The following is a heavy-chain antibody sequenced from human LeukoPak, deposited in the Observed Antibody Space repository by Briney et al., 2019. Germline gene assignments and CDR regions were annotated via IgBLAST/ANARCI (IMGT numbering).Heavy chain of an antibody. CDR1: GGSFSGYY. CDR3: ARAHCSSTSCYTSPYYFDY. D-gene: IGHD2-2*02. J-gene: IGHJ4*02. V-gene: IGHV4-34*01. CDR2: INHSGST. Sequence: NPSETLSLTCAVYGGSFSGYYWSWIRQPPGMGLEWIGEINHSGSTNYNPSLKSRVTISVDTSKNQFSLKLSSVTAADTAVYYSARAHCSSTSCYTSPYYFDYWGQGTLVTLSS.